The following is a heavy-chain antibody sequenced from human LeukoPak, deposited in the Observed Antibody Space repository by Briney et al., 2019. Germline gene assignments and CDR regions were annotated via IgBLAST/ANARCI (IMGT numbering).Heavy chain of an antibody. Sequence: GGSLRLSCAASGFTFSSYHWVRQAPGKGLVWVSRINSDGSSTDYADPVKGRFTIPRDNAKNTLYLQMDSLRAEDTAVYYCSRDLEAAADPLDYWGQGTLVTVSS. V-gene: IGHV3-74*01. CDR3: SRDLEAAADPLDY. CDR1: GFTFSSY. CDR2: INSDGSST. D-gene: IGHD6-13*01. J-gene: IGHJ4*02.